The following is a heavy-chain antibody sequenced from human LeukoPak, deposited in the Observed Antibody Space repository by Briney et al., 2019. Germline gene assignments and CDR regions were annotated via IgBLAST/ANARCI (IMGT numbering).Heavy chain of an antibody. V-gene: IGHV4-59*08. J-gene: IGHJ4*02. CDR2: IHYNGNH. CDR1: GDSIRNYH. CDR3: ARLRIQHKDFDY. D-gene: IGHD5-18*01. Sequence: SETLSLTCSVSGDSIRNYHWTWIRQSPGKGLEWIGYIHYNGNHYYNPSLETRVTISVDTSKNQFSLKLSSVTAADTAVYYCARLRIQHKDFDYWGQGTLVTVSS.